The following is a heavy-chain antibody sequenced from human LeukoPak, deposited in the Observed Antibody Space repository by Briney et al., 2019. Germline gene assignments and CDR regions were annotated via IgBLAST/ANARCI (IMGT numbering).Heavy chain of an antibody. CDR3: ARPDIVVVPAAIDAFDI. CDR2: IYYSGST. D-gene: IGHD2-2*01. CDR1: GGSISSSSYY. J-gene: IGHJ3*02. Sequence: SETLSLTCTVSGGSISSSSYYWGWIRQPPGKGLEWIGSIYYSGSTYYNPSLKSRVTISVDTSKNQFSLKLSSVTAADTAVYYCARPDIVVVPAAIDAFDIWGQGTMVTVPS. V-gene: IGHV4-39*01.